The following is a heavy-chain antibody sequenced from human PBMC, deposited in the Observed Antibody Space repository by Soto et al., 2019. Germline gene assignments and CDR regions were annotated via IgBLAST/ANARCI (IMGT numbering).Heavy chain of an antibody. D-gene: IGHD5-18*01. J-gene: IGHJ4*02. V-gene: IGHV4-39*01. Sequence: SETLSLTCTVSGGSIRSSGYYWGWIRQPPGKGLEWIGNIYYSGSTYYYPSLKSRLTISVDTSINQFSLKLSSVTAADTAVYFCARAVGYNYGHLDNWGQGTLVTVSS. CDR1: GGSIRSSGYY. CDR3: ARAVGYNYGHLDN. CDR2: IYYSGST.